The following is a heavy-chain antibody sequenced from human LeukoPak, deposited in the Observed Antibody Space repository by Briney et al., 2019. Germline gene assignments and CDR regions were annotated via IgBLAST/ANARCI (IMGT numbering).Heavy chain of an antibody. D-gene: IGHD2-2*02. CDR2: IKQDGSEI. Sequence: PGGSLRLSCAASGFTFSSYWMSWVRQAPGKGLEWVASIKQDGSEIYYVDSVKGRFTISRDNAKNSLYLQMNSLRAEDTAVYYCARCSLYCSSTSCYRWFDPWGQGTLVTVSS. J-gene: IGHJ5*02. V-gene: IGHV3-7*01. CDR1: GFTFSSYW. CDR3: ARCSLYCSSTSCYRWFDP.